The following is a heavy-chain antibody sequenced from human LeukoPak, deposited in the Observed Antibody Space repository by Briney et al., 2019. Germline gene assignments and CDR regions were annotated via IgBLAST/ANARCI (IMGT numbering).Heavy chain of an antibody. J-gene: IGHJ4*02. V-gene: IGHV1-46*01. CDR2: INPSGGIT. Sequence: ASVKVSCKASGYTFTSYYMHWVRQAPGQGLEWMGIINPSGGITNYAQKSQGRVTMTRDTSASTVYMELSSLRSEDTAVHYCARERGGALDYWGQGTLVTVSS. CDR1: GYTFTSYY. D-gene: IGHD3-10*01. CDR3: ARERGGALDY.